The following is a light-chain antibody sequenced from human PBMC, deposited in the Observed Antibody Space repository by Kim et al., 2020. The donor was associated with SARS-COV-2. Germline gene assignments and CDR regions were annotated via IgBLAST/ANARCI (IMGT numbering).Light chain of an antibody. CDR1: QGI. Sequence: DIQMTQSPSLVSASVGDTVTITCRASQGIKSLIYAASSLQSGVPSRFSGSGSGTDFTLTINSLQPEDFATYYCQQYDSYPRTFGQGTKVDIK. CDR2: AAS. CDR3: QQYDSYPRT. V-gene: IGKV1D-16*01. J-gene: IGKJ1*01.